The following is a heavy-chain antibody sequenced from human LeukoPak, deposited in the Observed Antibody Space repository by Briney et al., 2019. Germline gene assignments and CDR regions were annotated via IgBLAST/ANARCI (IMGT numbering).Heavy chain of an antibody. D-gene: IGHD2-15*01. CDR2: VDPEDGET. CDR3: ATEGCSGGSCYPTGWFDP. CDR1: GYTFTDYY. V-gene: IGHV1-69-2*01. Sequence: ASVKVSCKXSGYTFTDYYMHWVQQAPGKGLEWMGLVDPEDGETIYAEKFQGRATITADTSTDTAYMELSSLRSEDTAVYYCATEGCSGGSCYPTGWFDPWGQGTLVTVSS. J-gene: IGHJ5*02.